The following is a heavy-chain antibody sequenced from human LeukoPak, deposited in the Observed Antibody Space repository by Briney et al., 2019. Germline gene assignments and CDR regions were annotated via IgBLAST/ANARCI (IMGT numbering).Heavy chain of an antibody. Sequence: SETLSLTCTVSGGSISSYYWSWIRQPPGKGLEWIGYIYYSGSTNYNPSLKSRVTISVDTSKNQFSLKLSSVTAADTAVYYCARYTSNVVGKRHYFDYWGQGTLVTVSS. V-gene: IGHV4-59*01. CDR2: IYYSGST. J-gene: IGHJ4*02. CDR1: GGSISSYY. CDR3: ARYTSNVVGKRHYFDY. D-gene: IGHD1-26*01.